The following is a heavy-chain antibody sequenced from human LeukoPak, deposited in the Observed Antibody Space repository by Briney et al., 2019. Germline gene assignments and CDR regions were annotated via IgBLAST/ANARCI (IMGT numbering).Heavy chain of an antibody. V-gene: IGHV4-34*01. CDR3: ARGCSVVPAATIKYYFDY. CDR1: GGSFSGYY. CDR2: INNSGST. Sequence: PSETLSLTCAVYGGSFSGYYWSWIRQPPGKGLEWIGEINNSGSTNYNPSLKSRVTISVDTSKNQFSLKLSSVTAADTAVYYCARGCSVVPAATIKYYFDYWGQGTLVTVSS. J-gene: IGHJ4*02. D-gene: IGHD2-2*01.